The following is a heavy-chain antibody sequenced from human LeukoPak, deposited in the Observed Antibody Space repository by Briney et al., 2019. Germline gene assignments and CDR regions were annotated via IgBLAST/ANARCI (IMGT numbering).Heavy chain of an antibody. V-gene: IGHV4-30-2*01. Sequence: SQTLSLTCAVSGGSISSGGYYWIWIRQPPGKGLEWIGYIYHSGSTYYNPSLKSRVTISVDRSKNQFSLKLSSVTAADTAVYYCARASAGDCSSTSCYVFDYWGQGTLVTVSS. CDR2: IYHSGST. CDR1: GGSISSGGYY. CDR3: ARASAGDCSSTSCYVFDY. D-gene: IGHD2-2*01. J-gene: IGHJ4*02.